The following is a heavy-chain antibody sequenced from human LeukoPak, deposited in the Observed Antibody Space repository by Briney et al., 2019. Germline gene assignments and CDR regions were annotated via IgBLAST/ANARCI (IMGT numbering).Heavy chain of an antibody. V-gene: IGHV4-59*01. CDR3: ARDRPYSSGWYRFFDY. Sequence: PSQTLSLTCTVSGGSISSYYWSWIRQPPGKGLEWIGYIYYSGSTNYNPSLKSRVTISVDTSKNQFSLKLSSVTAADTAVYYCARDRPYSSGWYRFFDYWGQGTLATVSS. CDR2: IYYSGST. J-gene: IGHJ4*02. CDR1: GGSISSYY. D-gene: IGHD6-19*01.